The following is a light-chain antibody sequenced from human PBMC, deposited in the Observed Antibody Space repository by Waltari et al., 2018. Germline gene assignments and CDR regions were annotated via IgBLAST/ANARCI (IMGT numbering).Light chain of an antibody. CDR3: SSYSTSSTLVV. CDR1: GSDVGGSHY. Sequence: HSALTYPPSVSVSAGQSIRLSCTGTGSDVGGSHYVSWYQQYPGKAPKLMIFDVSNRPSGVSDRFSGSKSGNTASLTISGLQAEDEAYYYCSSYSTSSTLVVFGGGTKVTVL. CDR2: DVS. J-gene: IGLJ2*01. V-gene: IGLV2-14*03.